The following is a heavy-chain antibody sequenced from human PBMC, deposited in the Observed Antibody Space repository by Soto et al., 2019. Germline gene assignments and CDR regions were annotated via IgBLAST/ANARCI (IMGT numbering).Heavy chain of an antibody. CDR1: GFRFSSYW. V-gene: IGHV3-74*01. J-gene: IGHJ3*01. Sequence: EVQLVESGGGLVQPGGSLRLSCADSGFRFSSYWMHWVRQGPGQGLVWVSRISPDGTSTNYADSVRGRFTISRDNAKNTLYLHTDSPSAEDTGVYYCERSTGGYYIGWGQGTMVTDSS. CDR3: ERSTGGYYIG. CDR2: ISPDGTST. D-gene: IGHD2-15*01.